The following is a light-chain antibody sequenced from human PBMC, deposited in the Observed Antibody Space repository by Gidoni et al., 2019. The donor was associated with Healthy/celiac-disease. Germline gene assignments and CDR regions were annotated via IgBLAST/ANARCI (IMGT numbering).Light chain of an antibody. V-gene: IGLV2-11*01. Sequence: TISCTGTSSDVGGYNYVSWYQQHPGKAPKLMIYDVSKRPSGVPDRFSGPKSGNTASLTISGLQAEDEADYYCCSYAGSYTWVFGGGTKLTVL. CDR1: SSDVGGYNY. CDR2: DVS. J-gene: IGLJ3*02. CDR3: CSYAGSYTWV.